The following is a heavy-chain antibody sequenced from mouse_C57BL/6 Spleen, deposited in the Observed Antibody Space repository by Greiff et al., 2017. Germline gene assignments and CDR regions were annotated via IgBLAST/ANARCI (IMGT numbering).Heavy chain of an antibody. J-gene: IGHJ3*01. D-gene: IGHD6-5*01. CDR2: IDPSDSYT. CDR1: GYTFTSYW. V-gene: IGHV1-69*01. CDR3: ARRYANDGTWFAY. Sequence: VQLQQPGAELVMPGASVKLSCKASGYTFTSYWMHWVKQRPGQGLEWIGEIDPSDSYTNYNQKFKGKSTLTVDKSSSTAYMQLSSLTSEDSAVYYCARRYANDGTWFAYWGQGTLVTVSA.